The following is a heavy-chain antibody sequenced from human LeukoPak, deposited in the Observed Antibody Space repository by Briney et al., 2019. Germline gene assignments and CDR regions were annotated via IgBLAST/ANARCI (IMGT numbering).Heavy chain of an antibody. D-gene: IGHD3-3*01. CDR2: IYYSGST. CDR3: ASVWSGYSRTFDY. Sequence: SETLSLTCTVSGGSISSSSYYWGWIRQPPGKGLEWIGSIYYSGSTYYNPPLKSRVTISVDTSKNQFSLKLSSVTAADTAVYYCASVWSGYSRTFDYWGQGTLVTVSS. J-gene: IGHJ4*02. V-gene: IGHV4-39*01. CDR1: GGSISSSSYY.